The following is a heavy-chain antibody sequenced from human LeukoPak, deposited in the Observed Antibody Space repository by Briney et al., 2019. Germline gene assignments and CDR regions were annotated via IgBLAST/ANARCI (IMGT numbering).Heavy chain of an antibody. V-gene: IGHV4-59*10. CDR3: WGYYYDSSGYHWGDY. Sequence: SETLSLTCAVYGGSFSGYYWSWIRQPPGKGLEWIGRIYTSGSTNYNPSLKSRVTMSVDTSKNQFSLKLSSVTAADTAVYYCWGYYYDSSGYHWGDYWGQGTLVTVSS. J-gene: IGHJ4*02. CDR2: IYTSGST. CDR1: GGSFSGYY. D-gene: IGHD3-22*01.